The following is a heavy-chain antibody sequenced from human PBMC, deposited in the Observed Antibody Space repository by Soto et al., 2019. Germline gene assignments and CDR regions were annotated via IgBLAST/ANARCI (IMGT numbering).Heavy chain of an antibody. Sequence: SETLSLTCAVYGGSFSGYYWSWIRQPPGKGLEWIGEINHSGSTNYNPSLKSRVTISVDTSKNQFSLKLSSVTAADTAVYYCARVGGSCSKGCRYFDYWGQGTLVTVSS. J-gene: IGHJ4*02. V-gene: IGHV4-34*01. CDR2: INHSGST. CDR1: GGSFSGYY. CDR3: ARVGGSCSKGCRYFDY. D-gene: IGHD2-15*01.